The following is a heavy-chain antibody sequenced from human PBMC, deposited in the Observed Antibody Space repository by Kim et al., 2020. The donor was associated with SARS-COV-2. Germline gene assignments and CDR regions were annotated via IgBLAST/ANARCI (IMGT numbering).Heavy chain of an antibody. J-gene: IGHJ4*02. CDR3: ARDSSGSYYDRSYFDY. CDR1: GYTFTSYA. CDR2: INAGNGNT. D-gene: IGHD1-26*01. V-gene: IGHV1-3*01. Sequence: ASVKVSCKASGYTFTSYAMHWVRQAPGQRLEWMGWINAGNGNTKYSQKFQVRVTITRDTSASTAYMELSSLRSEDTAVYYCARDSSGSYYDRSYFDYWGQGTLVTVSS.